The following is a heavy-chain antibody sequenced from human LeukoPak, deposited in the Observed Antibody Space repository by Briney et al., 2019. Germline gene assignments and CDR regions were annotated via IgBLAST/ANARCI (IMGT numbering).Heavy chain of an antibody. CDR1: GGSISSYC. CDR3: AGSGSYYYFDY. CDR2: IYYSGST. J-gene: IGHJ4*02. V-gene: IGHV4-59*01. Sequence: SETLSLTCTVSGGSISSYCWNWIRQPPGKGLEWIGYIYYSGSTNYNPSLKSRVTISIDTSKNQFSLKLSSVTAADTAVYYCAGSGSYYYFDYWGQGTLVTVSS. D-gene: IGHD1-26*01.